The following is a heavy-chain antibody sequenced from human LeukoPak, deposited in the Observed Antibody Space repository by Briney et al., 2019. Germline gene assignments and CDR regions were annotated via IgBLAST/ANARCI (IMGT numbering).Heavy chain of an antibody. J-gene: IGHJ4*01. CDR3: PRNASYYDSGGYYSHFDY. CDR2: IYHSGNN. V-gene: IGHV4-39*01. CDR1: GGSISSSSYY. Sequence: PSETLSLTCTVSGGSISSSSYYWGWIRQPPGKGLEWIGNIYHSGNNFYNPSLKNRLTISVDPSKHQFSLKLSSVSAADTAVYYCPRNASYYDSGGYYSHFDYWGQGTLVTASS. D-gene: IGHD3-22*01.